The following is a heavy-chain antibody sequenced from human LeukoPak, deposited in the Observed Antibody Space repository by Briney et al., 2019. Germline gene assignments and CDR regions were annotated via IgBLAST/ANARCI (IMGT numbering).Heavy chain of an antibody. D-gene: IGHD6-6*01. CDR2: IKEDGRKK. V-gene: IGHV3-7*05. Sequence: GGSLRLSCTASGFTFSTYWMSWVRQAPGKGLEWVANIKEDGRKKYYLGSVKGRFTISRDNPKNSLYLEMDSLRADDTAVYFCARIGYVSSSLDFWGQGALVTVSS. CDR1: GFTFSTYW. J-gene: IGHJ4*02. CDR3: ARIGYVSSSLDF.